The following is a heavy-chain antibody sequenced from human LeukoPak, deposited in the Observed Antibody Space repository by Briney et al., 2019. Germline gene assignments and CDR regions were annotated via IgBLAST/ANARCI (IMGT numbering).Heavy chain of an antibody. J-gene: IGHJ4*02. V-gene: IGHV4-59*01. Sequence: SETLSLTCTVSGGSISSYYWSWIRQPPGKGLEWIGYIYYSGSTNYNPSLKSRVTISVDTSKNQFSLKLSSVTAADTAVYYCASTYRGYSYGYAPFDYWGQGTLVTVSS. CDR2: IYYSGST. D-gene: IGHD5-18*01. CDR1: GGSISSYY. CDR3: ASTYRGYSYGYAPFDY.